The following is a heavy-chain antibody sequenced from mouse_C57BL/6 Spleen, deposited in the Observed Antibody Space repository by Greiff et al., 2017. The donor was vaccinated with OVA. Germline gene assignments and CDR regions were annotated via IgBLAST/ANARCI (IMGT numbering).Heavy chain of an antibody. D-gene: IGHD2-4*01. V-gene: IGHV1-69*01. CDR1: GYTFTSYW. J-gene: IGHJ3*01. CDR3: ARFDYDAPFAY. Sequence: QVQLQQPGAELVMPGASVKLSCKASGYTFTSYWMHWVKQRPGQGLEWIGEIDPSDSYTNYNQKFKGKSTLTVDKSSSTAYMQLSSLTSEDSAVYYCARFDYDAPFAYWGQGTLVTVSA. CDR2: IDPSDSYT.